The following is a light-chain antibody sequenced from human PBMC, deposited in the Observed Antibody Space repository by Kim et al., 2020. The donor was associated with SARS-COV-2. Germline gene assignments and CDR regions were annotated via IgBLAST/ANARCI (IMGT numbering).Light chain of an antibody. Sequence: EIVLTQSPDTLSLSPGERATLSCRTSQTVSGYLAWYQQKPGQAPRLLMFDASKRATGIPARFSGSGSGTEFTLTISSLEPEDFAIYYCKQRDNWPITFGQGTRMEIK. CDR3: KQRDNWPIT. CDR1: QTVSGY. CDR2: DAS. V-gene: IGKV3-11*01. J-gene: IGKJ5*01.